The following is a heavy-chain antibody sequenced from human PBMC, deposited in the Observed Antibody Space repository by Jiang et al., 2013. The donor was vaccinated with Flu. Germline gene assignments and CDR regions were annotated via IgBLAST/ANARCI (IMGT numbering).Heavy chain of an antibody. CDR2: IYFSGST. CDR1: GDSISNYY. D-gene: IGHD3-10*01. Sequence: GSGLVKPSETLSLTCSVSGDSISNYYWHWIRQPPGKGLEWIGYIYFSGSTNYNPSLKGRVTISLGSSQTQFSLKLSSVTAADTAVYFCARRRPMAVSDAFDIWGQGTMVTVSS. J-gene: IGHJ3*02. V-gene: IGHV4-59*08. CDR3: ARRRPMAVSDAFDI.